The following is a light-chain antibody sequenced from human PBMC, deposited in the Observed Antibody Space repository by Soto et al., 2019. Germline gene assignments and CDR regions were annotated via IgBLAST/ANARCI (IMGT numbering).Light chain of an antibody. CDR2: DVS. Sequence: QSVLTQPRSVAGSPGQSVTISCTGTDSDIGRYNFVSWYQQHPGKAPKLLIYDVSQRPSGVPDRFSGSKSGNTASLTISGLQTEDEADYFCCSYAGSNSLRVFGIGTKVTVL. CDR1: DSDIGRYNF. CDR3: CSYAGSNSLRV. J-gene: IGLJ1*01. V-gene: IGLV2-11*01.